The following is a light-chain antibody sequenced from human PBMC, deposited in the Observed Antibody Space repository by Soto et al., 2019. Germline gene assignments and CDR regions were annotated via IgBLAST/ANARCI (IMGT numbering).Light chain of an antibody. Sequence: QSALTHPASVSGSPGQSITISCTGTSSDVGGYNYVSWYQQHPGKAPKLMIYDVSNRPSGVSNRFSGSKSGNTASLTISGLQAEDEADYYCSSYTGSSTLVFGTGTKVTVL. CDR1: SSDVGGYNY. CDR3: SSYTGSSTLV. V-gene: IGLV2-14*01. CDR2: DVS. J-gene: IGLJ1*01.